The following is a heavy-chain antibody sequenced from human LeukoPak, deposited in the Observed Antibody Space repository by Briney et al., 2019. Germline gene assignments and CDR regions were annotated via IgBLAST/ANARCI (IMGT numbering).Heavy chain of an antibody. CDR1: GFTFSSYW. V-gene: IGHV3-74*01. CDR2: ISSEGSST. D-gene: IGHD1-14*01. J-gene: IGHJ4*02. CDR3: AKDRRNDFDY. Sequence: GGSLRLSCAASGFTFSSYWMHWVRQAPGKGLLWVSRISSEGSSTNYADSVKGRFTISRDNAKNSLYLQMNSLRAEDTALYYCAKDRRNDFDYWGQGILVTVSS.